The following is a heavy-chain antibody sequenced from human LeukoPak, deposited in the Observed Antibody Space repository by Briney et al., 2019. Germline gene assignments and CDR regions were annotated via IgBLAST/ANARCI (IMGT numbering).Heavy chain of an antibody. J-gene: IGHJ4*02. CDR1: GYTFTNHG. CDR2: ISGYNGNT. D-gene: IGHD4-17*01. V-gene: IGHV1-18*01. CDR3: ARDLSLGRHDDGEPFDS. Sequence: GASVKVSCKTSGYTFTNHGIGWVRQAPGQGLEWMGWISGYNGNTNYVQKFRGRITMTTDTSTSTAYLQLRSLSSDDTALYYCARDLSLGRHDDGEPFDSWGQGTLVTVSS.